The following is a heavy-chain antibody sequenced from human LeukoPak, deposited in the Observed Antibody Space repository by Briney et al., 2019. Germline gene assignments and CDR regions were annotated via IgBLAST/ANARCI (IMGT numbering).Heavy chain of an antibody. Sequence: PSETLSLTCTVSGGSISSYYWSWIRQPPGKGLEWIGYIYYSGSTNYNPSLKSRVTISVDTSKNQFSLKLSSVTAADTAVYYCAREIRYKYYYGSEGDYYYYYYMDVWGKGTTVTISS. CDR2: IYYSGST. J-gene: IGHJ6*03. V-gene: IGHV4-59*01. CDR3: AREIRYKYYYGSEGDYYYYYYMDV. CDR1: GGSISSYY. D-gene: IGHD3-10*01.